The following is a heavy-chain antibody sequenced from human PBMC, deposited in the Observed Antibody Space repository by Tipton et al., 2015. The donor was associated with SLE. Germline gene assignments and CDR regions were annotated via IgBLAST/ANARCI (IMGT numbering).Heavy chain of an antibody. J-gene: IGHJ3*02. CDR3: ATFSSSWSEAFDI. CDR1: GGSFSGYS. Sequence: TLSLTCAVYGGSFSGYSWSWIRQPPGKGLEWIGEINHSGSTNYNPSLKSRVTISVDTSKNQFSLKLSSVTAADTAVYYCATFSSSWSEAFDIWGQGTMVTVSS. D-gene: IGHD6-13*01. V-gene: IGHV4-34*01. CDR2: INHSGST.